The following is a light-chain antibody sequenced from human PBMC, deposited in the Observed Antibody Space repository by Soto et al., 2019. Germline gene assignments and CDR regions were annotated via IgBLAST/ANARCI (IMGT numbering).Light chain of an antibody. J-gene: IGLJ1*01. CDR3: SSYTSGSTLPWV. V-gene: IGLV2-14*01. CDR1: NTDVGGYDR. CDR2: GVY. Sequence: QSVLTQPASVSGSPGQSITISCTGTNTDVGGYDRVSWYQHHPGKAPKLIIFGVYDRPSGVSDRFSGSKSGNTASLTIFGLQLEDEAVYYCSSYTSGSTLPWVFGTGTKLTVL.